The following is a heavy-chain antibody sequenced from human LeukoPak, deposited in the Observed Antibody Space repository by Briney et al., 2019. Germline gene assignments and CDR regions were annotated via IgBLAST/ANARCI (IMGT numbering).Heavy chain of an antibody. Sequence: GGSLRLSCAASGFPFSDYYMIWISQAPGKGLEWGSYLSSSGSTIYYADSVKGRFTISRDNAKNSLYLQMNSLRAEDTAVYYCASGLRRWNSYMDVWGKGTTVTVSS. D-gene: IGHD3-10*01. CDR2: LSSSGSTI. J-gene: IGHJ6*03. V-gene: IGHV3-11*01. CDR1: GFPFSDYY. CDR3: ASGLRRWNSYMDV.